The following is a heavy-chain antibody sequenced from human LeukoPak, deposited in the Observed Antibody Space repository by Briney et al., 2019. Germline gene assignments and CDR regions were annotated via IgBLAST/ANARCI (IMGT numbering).Heavy chain of an antibody. V-gene: IGHV3-23*01. Sequence: GGSLRLSCTGSGVIFSRYAVSWVRQAPGKGLEWVSAISKNTVDTYYADSVKGRLTISRDSSKNTVYLQMNSLRAEYTAVYYSVRDMEPLRYFDTWGQGTLVTVSS. CDR3: VRDMEPLRYFDT. D-gene: IGHD3-9*01. J-gene: IGHJ4*02. CDR2: ISKNTVDT. CDR1: GVIFSRYA.